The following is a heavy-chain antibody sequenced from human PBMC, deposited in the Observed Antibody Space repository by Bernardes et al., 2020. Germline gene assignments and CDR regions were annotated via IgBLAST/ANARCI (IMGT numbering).Heavy chain of an antibody. CDR2: ISAYNGNT. CDR1: GYTFTSYG. J-gene: IGHJ5*02. CDR3: AIYSNYANWFDP. D-gene: IGHD4-4*01. Sequence: ASVKVSCKASGYTFTSYGISWVRQAPGQGLEWMGWISAYNGNTNYAQKLQGRVTMTTDTSTSTAYMELRSLRSDDTAVYYCAIYSNYANWFDPWGQGTLVTVSS. V-gene: IGHV1-18*01.